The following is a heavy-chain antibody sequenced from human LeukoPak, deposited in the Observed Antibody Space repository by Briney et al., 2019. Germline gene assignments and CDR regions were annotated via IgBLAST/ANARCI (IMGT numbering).Heavy chain of an antibody. D-gene: IGHD6-13*01. CDR1: GFTLTDYA. CDR3: AKDRAAATEFDY. Sequence: PGGSLRLSCAASGFTLTDYAMHWVRQAPGKGLEWVSGIGWDSGSVGYADSVKGRFTISRDNSKNTLHLQMNSLRAEDTAVYYCAKDRAAATEFDYWGQGTLVTVSS. V-gene: IGHV3-9*01. CDR2: IGWDSGSV. J-gene: IGHJ4*02.